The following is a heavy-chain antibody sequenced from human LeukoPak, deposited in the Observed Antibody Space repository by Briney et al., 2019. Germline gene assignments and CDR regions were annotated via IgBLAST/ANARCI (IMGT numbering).Heavy chain of an antibody. CDR3: AKGLVSPIDWFDP. D-gene: IGHD6-6*01. CDR2: ISGSGGGT. Sequence: GGSLRLSCEASGVTFSSYVMSWVRQAPGKGPEWVSGISGSGGGTYYADSVKGRFTISRDNSKNTLYLQMNSLRAEDTAVCYCAKGLVSPIDWFDPWGQGTLVTVSS. CDR1: GVTFSSYV. J-gene: IGHJ5*02. V-gene: IGHV3-23*01.